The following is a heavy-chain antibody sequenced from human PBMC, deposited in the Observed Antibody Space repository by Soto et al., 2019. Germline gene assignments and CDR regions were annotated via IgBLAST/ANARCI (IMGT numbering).Heavy chain of an antibody. V-gene: IGHV4-59*01. CDR2: IYYSGST. CDR3: ARDKGYCSGGSCYSSPTNLYYGMDV. Sequence: PSETLSLTCTVSGGSISGYYWSWIRQPPGKGPEWIGYIYYSGSTNYNPSLKSRVTISVDTSKNQFSLKLSSVTAADTAVYYCARDKGYCSGGSCYSSPTNLYYGMDVWGQGTTVTVSS. D-gene: IGHD2-15*01. CDR1: GGSISGYY. J-gene: IGHJ6*02.